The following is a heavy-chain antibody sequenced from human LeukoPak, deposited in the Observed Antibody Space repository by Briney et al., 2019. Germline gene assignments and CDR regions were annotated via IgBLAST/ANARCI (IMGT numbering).Heavy chain of an antibody. J-gene: IGHJ4*02. CDR2: IYYSGST. V-gene: IGHV4-59*12. D-gene: IGHD1-26*01. CDR3: ASGNYYYFDY. CDR1: GGSISSYY. Sequence: SETLSLTCTVSGGSISSYYWSWIRQPPGKGLEWIGYIYYSGSTNYNPSLKSRVTISVDTSKNQFSLKLSSVTAADTAVYYCASGNYYYFDYWGQGTLVTVSS.